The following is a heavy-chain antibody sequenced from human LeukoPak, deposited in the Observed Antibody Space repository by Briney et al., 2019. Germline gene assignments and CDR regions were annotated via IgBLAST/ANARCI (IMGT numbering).Heavy chain of an antibody. CDR2: ISSNGGST. J-gene: IGHJ4*02. V-gene: IGHV3-64D*09. CDR1: GFTFSSYA. CDR3: VTPRIAVAGTVTDDY. Sequence: GGSLRLPCSASGFTFSSYAMHWVRQAPGKGLEYVSAISSNGGSTYYADSVKGRFTISRDNSKNTLYLQMSSLRAEDTAVYYCVTPRIAVAGTVTDDYWGQGTLVTVSS. D-gene: IGHD6-19*01.